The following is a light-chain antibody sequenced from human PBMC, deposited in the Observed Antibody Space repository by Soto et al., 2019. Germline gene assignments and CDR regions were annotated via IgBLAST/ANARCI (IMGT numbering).Light chain of an antibody. J-gene: IGKJ1*01. CDR1: QSVSNSY. CDR2: GAS. Sequence: EIVLTQSPGTLSLSPGERATLSCRASQSVSNSYIAWYQQKPGQAPRFLIYGASSRATGIPDRFSGSGSGTDFTLTISRLEPEDFAVYYCHQYGSSPWTFGQGTKVESK. V-gene: IGKV3-20*01. CDR3: HQYGSSPWT.